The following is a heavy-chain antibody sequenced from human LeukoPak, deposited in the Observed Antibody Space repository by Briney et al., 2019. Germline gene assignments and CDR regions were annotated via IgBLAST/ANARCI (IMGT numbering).Heavy chain of an antibody. J-gene: IGHJ4*02. CDR3: ARDWTGGDYGLDY. CDR1: GGSVSSGSYY. V-gene: IGHV4-61*01. Sequence: SETLSLTCTVPGGSVSSGSYYWSWIRQPPGKGLEWIGYIYYTGGTNYNPSLKSRVTILLDTSENQFSLKLNSVTAADTAVYYCARDWTGGDYGLDYWGQGTLVTVSS. CDR2: IYYTGGT. D-gene: IGHD4-17*01.